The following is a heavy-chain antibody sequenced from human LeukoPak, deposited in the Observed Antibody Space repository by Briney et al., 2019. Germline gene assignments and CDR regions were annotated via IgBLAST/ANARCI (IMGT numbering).Heavy chain of an antibody. D-gene: IGHD3-22*01. V-gene: IGHV3-33*06. J-gene: IGHJ4*02. CDR3: AKDLDSSGYYYEGADY. CDR2: IWYDGSNK. CDR1: GFTFSSYG. Sequence: GGSLRLSCAASGFTFSSYGMHWVRQAPGKGLEWVAVIWYDGSNKYYADSVKGRFTISRDNSKTTLYLQMNSLRAKDTALYYCAKDLDSSGYYYEGADYCGQGTLVTVSS.